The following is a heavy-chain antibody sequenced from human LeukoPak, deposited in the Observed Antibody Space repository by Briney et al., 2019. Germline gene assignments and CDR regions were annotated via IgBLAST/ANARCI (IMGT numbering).Heavy chain of an antibody. CDR3: ARQRGDGYNVGAQAYYYYGMDV. CDR1: GYSFTSYW. D-gene: IGHD5-24*01. J-gene: IGHJ6*02. Sequence: GESLKISCKGSGYSFTSYWIGWVRQMPGKGLEWMGIIYPGDSDTRYSPSFQGQVTISADKSISTAYLQWSSLKASDTAVYYCARQRGDGYNVGAQAYYYYGMDVWGQGTTVTVSS. V-gene: IGHV5-51*01. CDR2: IYPGDSDT.